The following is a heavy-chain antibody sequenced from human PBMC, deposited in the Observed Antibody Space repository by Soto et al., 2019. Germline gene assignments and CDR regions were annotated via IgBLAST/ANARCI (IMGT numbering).Heavy chain of an antibody. J-gene: IGHJ6*02. V-gene: IGHV1-69*12. Sequence: QVQLVQSGAAVKKPGSSVKVSCKASGGTFSRYAISWVRQAPGQGLAWMGGIIPIFGTADYAQKFQGRVTITEDESTGTAYMEVSSLRSEDTAVYYCARHVPAAGYYYVMDGWCQGTTGTVSS. CDR2: IIPIFGTA. CDR3: ARHVPAAGYYYVMDG. CDR1: GGTFSRYA. D-gene: IGHD2-2*01.